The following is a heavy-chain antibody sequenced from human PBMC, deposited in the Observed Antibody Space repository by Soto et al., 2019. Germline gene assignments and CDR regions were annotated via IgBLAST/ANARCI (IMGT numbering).Heavy chain of an antibody. CDR3: ARDRREIYCSGGSCYLGNYFDY. CDR2: ISGYNGNT. J-gene: IGHJ4*02. D-gene: IGHD2-15*01. Sequence: ASVKVSCKTSGYTFISYGTSWVRQAPGQGLEWMGWISGYNGNTNYAQKFQGRVTMTKDTSTSTAYMEMRNLRSGDTAVYYCARDRREIYCSGGSCYLGNYFDYWGQGTLVTVSS. CDR1: GYTFISYG. V-gene: IGHV1-18*01.